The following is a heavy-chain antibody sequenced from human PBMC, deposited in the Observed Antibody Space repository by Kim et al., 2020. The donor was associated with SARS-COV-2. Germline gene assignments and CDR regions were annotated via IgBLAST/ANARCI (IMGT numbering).Heavy chain of an antibody. J-gene: IGHJ6*02. D-gene: IGHD5-12*01. CDR3: ASGYDDYYYGMDV. V-gene: IGHV3-74*01. Sequence: YADSVKGRFTISRDNAKNTLYLQMNSLRAEDTAVYYCASGYDDYYYGMDVWGQGTTVTVSS.